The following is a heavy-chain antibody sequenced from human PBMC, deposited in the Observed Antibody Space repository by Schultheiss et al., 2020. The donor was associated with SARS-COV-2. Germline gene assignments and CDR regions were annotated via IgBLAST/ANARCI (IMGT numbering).Heavy chain of an antibody. CDR1: GFTFRSYA. J-gene: IGHJ6*03. CDR3: ARITRYYMDV. D-gene: IGHD3-3*01. Sequence: GGSLRLSCAASGFTFRSYAMSWVRQAPGKGLEWVSAISSSSSYIYYADSVKGRFTISRDNAKNSLYLQMNSLRAEDTAVYYCARITRYYMDVWGKGTTVTVSS. V-gene: IGHV3-21*01. CDR2: ISSSSSYI.